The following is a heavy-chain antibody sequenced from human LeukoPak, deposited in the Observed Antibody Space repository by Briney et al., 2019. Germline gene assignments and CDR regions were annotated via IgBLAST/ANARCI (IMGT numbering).Heavy chain of an antibody. V-gene: IGHV1-18*01. CDR1: GYTFTSYG. CDR2: ISAYNGNT. CDR3: ARARCSGGSCYQDDY. J-gene: IGHJ4*02. Sequence: ASVKVSRKASGYTFTSYGISWVRQAPGQGLEWMGWISAYNGNTNYAQKLQGRVTMTTDTSTSTAYMELRSLRSDDTAVYYCARARCSGGSCYQDDYWGQGTLVTVSS. D-gene: IGHD2-15*01.